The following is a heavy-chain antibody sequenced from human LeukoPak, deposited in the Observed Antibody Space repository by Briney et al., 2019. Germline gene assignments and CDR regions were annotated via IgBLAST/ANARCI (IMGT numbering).Heavy chain of an antibody. CDR2: ISGNNGNT. V-gene: IGHV1-18*01. CDR3: ARDGIGDHFWSLFDY. Sequence: ASVKVSCKTSGYTFISYGISWVRQALGQGLEWMGWISGNNGNTKYEQTFQDRVTMTTDTSTSTAYMELRSLRSDDTAVYYCARDGIGDHFWSLFDYWGQGALVTVSS. D-gene: IGHD3-3*02. CDR1: GYTFISYG. J-gene: IGHJ4*02.